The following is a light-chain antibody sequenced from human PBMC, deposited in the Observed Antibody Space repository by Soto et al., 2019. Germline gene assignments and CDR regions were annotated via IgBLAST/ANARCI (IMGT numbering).Light chain of an antibody. J-gene: IGLJ2*01. CDR1: SSDY. V-gene: IGLV2-14*01. CDR2: DVT. CDR3: SSYTSANTLL. Sequence: QSVLTQPASVSGSPGQSITISCTGTSSDYVSWYQQNPGKAPKLIIYDVTNRPSGVSNRFSGYKSGNTASLTISGLQAEDEADYYCSSYTSANTLLFGGGTKVTVL.